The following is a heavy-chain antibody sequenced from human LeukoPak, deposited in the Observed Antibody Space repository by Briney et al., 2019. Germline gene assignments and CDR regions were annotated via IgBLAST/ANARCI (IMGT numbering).Heavy chain of an antibody. CDR1: GGSISSSSYY. Sequence: SETLSLTCTVSGGSISSSSYYWGWIRQPPGKGLEWIGSIYYSGSTYYNPSLKSRVTISVDTSKNQLSLKLSSVTAADTAVYYCARVVVPAAILVWFDPWGQGTLVTVSS. D-gene: IGHD2-2*02. V-gene: IGHV4-39*01. CDR3: ARVVVPAAILVWFDP. J-gene: IGHJ5*02. CDR2: IYYSGST.